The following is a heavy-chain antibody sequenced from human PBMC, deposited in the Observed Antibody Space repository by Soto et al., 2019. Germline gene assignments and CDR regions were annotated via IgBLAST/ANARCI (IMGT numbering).Heavy chain of an antibody. J-gene: IGHJ4*02. CDR1: GFTFRTYS. D-gene: IGHD2-21*02. V-gene: IGHV3-21*01. CDR3: ARFVSATAINDH. CDR2: ISSSSSYI. Sequence: EVQLVESGGGLVKPGESLRLSCAASGFTFRTYSMNWVRQAPGKGLEWVSLISSSSSYIYYADALKGRFTISRDNAKTSLSLEMNNLRAEDTAVYYCARFVSATAINDHWGQGTLVTVSS.